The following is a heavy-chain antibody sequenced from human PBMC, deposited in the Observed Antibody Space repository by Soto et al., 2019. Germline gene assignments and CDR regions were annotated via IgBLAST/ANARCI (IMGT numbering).Heavy chain of an antibody. CDR3: ARAVVGIYYDSSGYSEGAFDI. CDR1: GYSFTSYW. D-gene: IGHD3-22*01. Sequence: GESLKISCKGSGYSFTSYWIGWVRQMPGKVLEWMGIIYPGDSDTRYSPSFQGQVTISADKPISTAYLQWSSLKASDTAMYYCARAVVGIYYDSSGYSEGAFDIWGQGXMVTV. J-gene: IGHJ3*02. CDR2: IYPGDSDT. V-gene: IGHV5-51*04.